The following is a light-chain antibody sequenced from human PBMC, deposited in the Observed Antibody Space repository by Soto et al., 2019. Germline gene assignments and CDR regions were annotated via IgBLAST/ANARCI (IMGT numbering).Light chain of an antibody. Sequence: QSALTQSASVSGSPGQSITISCTGTSSDVGNYNYVSWYQQHPGEVPKLIIFNVNNRPSGVSNRFSGSKSGNTASLTISGLQAEDEADYYCSSFPSSTTYVFGTGTKLTVL. J-gene: IGLJ1*01. CDR1: SSDVGNYNY. V-gene: IGLV2-14*01. CDR2: NVN. CDR3: SSFPSSTTYV.